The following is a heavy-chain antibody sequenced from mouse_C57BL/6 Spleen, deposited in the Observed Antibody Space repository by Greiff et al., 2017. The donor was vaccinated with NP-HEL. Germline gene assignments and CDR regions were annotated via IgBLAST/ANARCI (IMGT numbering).Heavy chain of an antibody. CDR3: ARAGRDYDPFDY. D-gene: IGHD2-4*01. J-gene: IGHJ2*01. V-gene: IGHV5-17*01. CDR1: GFTFSDYG. Sequence: EVMLVESGGGLVKPGGSLKLSCAASGFTFSDYGMHWVRQAPEKGLEWVAYISSGSSTIYYADTVKGRFTISRDNAKNTLFLQMTSLRSEDTAMYYCARAGRDYDPFDYWGQGTTLTVSS. CDR2: ISSGSSTI.